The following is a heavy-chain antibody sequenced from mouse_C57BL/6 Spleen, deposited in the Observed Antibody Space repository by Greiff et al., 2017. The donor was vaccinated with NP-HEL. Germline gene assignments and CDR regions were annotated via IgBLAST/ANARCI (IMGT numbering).Heavy chain of an antibody. CDR2: IDPSDSYT. CDR1: GYTFTSYW. J-gene: IGHJ2*01. CDR3: ARTRTAQATDY. D-gene: IGHD3-2*02. Sequence: QVQLQQPGAELVKPGASVKLSCKASGYTFTSYWMQWVKQRPGQGLEWIGKIDPSDSYTNYNQKFKGKATLTVDTSSSTAYMQLSSLTSEDSAVYYCARTRTAQATDYWGQGTTLTVSS. V-gene: IGHV1-50*01.